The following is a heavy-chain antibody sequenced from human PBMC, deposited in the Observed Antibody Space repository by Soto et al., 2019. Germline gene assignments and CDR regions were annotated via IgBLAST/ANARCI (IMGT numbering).Heavy chain of an antibody. J-gene: IGHJ4*02. CDR1: GYTFTSYY. D-gene: IGHD3-3*01. Sequence: ASVKVSCKASGYTFTSYYMHWVRQAPGQGLEWMGIINPSGGSTSYAQKFQGRATMTRDTSTSTVYMELSSLRSEDTAVYYCARPRGLYYDFWSGYSFDYWGQGTLVTVSS. CDR2: INPSGGST. V-gene: IGHV1-46*01. CDR3: ARPRGLYYDFWSGYSFDY.